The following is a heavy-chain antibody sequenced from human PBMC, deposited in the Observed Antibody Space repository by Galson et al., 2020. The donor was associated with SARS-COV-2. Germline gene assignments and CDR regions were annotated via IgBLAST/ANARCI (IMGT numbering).Heavy chain of an antibody. Sequence: SQTLSLTCAISGDSVSSNSAAWNWIRQSPSRGLEWLGRTYYRSKWYNDYAVSVKSRITINPDTSKNQFSLQLNSVTPEDTAVYYCARESGIAVAGTLYYYYYGMDVCGQVTTVTVSS. V-gene: IGHV6-1*01. D-gene: IGHD6-19*01. CDR2: TYYRSKWYN. CDR1: GDSVSSNSAA. CDR3: ARESGIAVAGTLYYYYYGMDV. J-gene: IGHJ6*02.